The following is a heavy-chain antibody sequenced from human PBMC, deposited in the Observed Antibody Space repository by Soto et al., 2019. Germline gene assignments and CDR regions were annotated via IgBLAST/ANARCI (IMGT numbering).Heavy chain of an antibody. CDR1: GGSISSGGYY. CDR3: ARAARQLHMVQEFDP. V-gene: IGHV4-31*03. CDR2: IYFSGST. D-gene: IGHD2-21*01. J-gene: IGHJ5*02. Sequence: QVQLQESGPGLVKPSQTLSLTCTVSGGSISSGGYYWSWIRQHPGKGLVWIGYIYFSGSTYYNPSLKRRVTISVDSSKNQFSLKLSSVTAADTAVYYCARAARQLHMVQEFDPWGQGTLVTVSS.